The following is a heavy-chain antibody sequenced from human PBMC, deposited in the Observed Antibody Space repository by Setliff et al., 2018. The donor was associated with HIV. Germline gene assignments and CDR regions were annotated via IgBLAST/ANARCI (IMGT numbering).Heavy chain of an antibody. CDR2: INAGDVYT. D-gene: IGHD2-8*01. CDR1: GYTFTSYT. J-gene: IGHJ4*02. Sequence: ASVKVSCKASGYTFTSYTMHWVRQAPGQRLEWMGWINAGDVYTKYSQKFQGKVTIFRDTSARTVYMELTSLRSEDTAVYYCASGSGYCTKGDCYIGVHRTPDKYYFDSWGQGTLVTVSS. V-gene: IGHV1-3*01. CDR3: ASGSGYCTKGDCYIGVHRTPDKYYFDS.